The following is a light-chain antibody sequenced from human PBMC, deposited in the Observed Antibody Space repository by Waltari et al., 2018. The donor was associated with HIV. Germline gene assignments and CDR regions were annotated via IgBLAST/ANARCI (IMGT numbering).Light chain of an antibody. CDR3: CSYAGISTLI. V-gene: IGLV2-23*01. CDR2: EDT. J-gene: IGLJ2*01. CDR1: SRDLGSYNL. Sequence: SALTQPASVSGSPGQSITISCTGPSRDLGSYNLFSWYQQYPSRVPKLIIYEDTKRPSGVSNRFSGSKSGITASLTISGLQAEDEADYYCCSYAGISTLIFGGGTTLTVL.